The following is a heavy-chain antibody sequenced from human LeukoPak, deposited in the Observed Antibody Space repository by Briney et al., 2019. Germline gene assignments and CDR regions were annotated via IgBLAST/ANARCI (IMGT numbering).Heavy chain of an antibody. V-gene: IGHV1-18*01. J-gene: IGHJ6*03. CDR1: GYTFTSYG. D-gene: IGHD6-13*01. CDR3: ARYSSSWYWYYYYYMDV. CDR2: ISAYNGNT. Sequence: GASVKVSCKASGYTFTSYGISWVRQAPGQGLEWMEWISAYNGNTNYAQKLQGRVTMTTDTSTSTAYMELRSLRSDDTAVYYCARYSSSWYWYYYYYMDVWGKGTTVTVSS.